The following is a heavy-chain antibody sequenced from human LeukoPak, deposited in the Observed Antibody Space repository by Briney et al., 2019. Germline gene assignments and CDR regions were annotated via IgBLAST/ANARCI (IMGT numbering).Heavy chain of an antibody. D-gene: IGHD3-16*01. V-gene: IGHV4-39*02. CDR3: ARLVLSYGNAFDH. CDR1: SGSISGSDYY. J-gene: IGHJ4*02. CDR2: INYSGNT. Sequence: PSETLSLTCTVSSGSISGSDYYWCWIRQPPGKGLEWIGCINYSGNTYYDSSLKSRVTISVDTSKNHFSLRLTSVTAADTAVYYCARLVLSYGNAFDHWGQGALVTVSS.